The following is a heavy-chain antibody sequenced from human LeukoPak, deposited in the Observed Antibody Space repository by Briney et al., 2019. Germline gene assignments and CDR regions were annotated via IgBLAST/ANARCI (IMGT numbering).Heavy chain of an antibody. V-gene: IGHV4-59*13. Sequence: SETLSLTCTVSGGSISRDYWNWIRQPPGKGLEWIGYIYDSGSTNYNASLKSRVTISKDTSKNQFSLKLSSVTAADTAVYYCARGQARATTLLDYWGQGTLVTVSS. CDR1: GGSISRDY. CDR2: IYDSGST. CDR3: ARGQARATTLLDY. D-gene: IGHD1-26*01. J-gene: IGHJ4*02.